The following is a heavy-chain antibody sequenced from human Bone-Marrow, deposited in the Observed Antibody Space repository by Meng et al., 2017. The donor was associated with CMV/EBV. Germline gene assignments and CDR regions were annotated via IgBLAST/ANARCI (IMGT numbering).Heavy chain of an antibody. CDR2: IIPIFGTA. J-gene: IGHJ4*02. V-gene: IGHV1-69*05. CDR3: ARGRNYYDSSGYHPFDY. D-gene: IGHD3-22*01. CDR1: GGTFSSYA. Sequence: QGRLVQVGAEVKRSGSSVKVSCKASGGTFSSYAISWVRQAPGQGLEWMGGIIPIFGTANYAQNFRGRVTMTRDTSISTPYMELSRLRSDDTAVYYCARGRNYYDSSGYHPFDYWGQGTLVTVSS.